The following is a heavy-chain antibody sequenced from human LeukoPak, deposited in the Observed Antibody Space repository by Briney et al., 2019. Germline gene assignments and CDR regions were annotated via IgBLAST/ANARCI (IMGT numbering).Heavy chain of an antibody. V-gene: IGHV4-30-2*01. CDR2: FSHSGST. CDR3: ATRDISSSSAYFQH. CDR1: GGSINSGGYY. Sequence: PSETLSLTCTVSGGSINSGGYYWTWIRQPPGEGLEWIAYFSHSGSTFYNPSLKSRVTISLDTSKNQFSLNLRSVTAADTAVYYCATRDISSSSAYFQHWGQGTLVTVSS. D-gene: IGHD6-6*01. J-gene: IGHJ1*01.